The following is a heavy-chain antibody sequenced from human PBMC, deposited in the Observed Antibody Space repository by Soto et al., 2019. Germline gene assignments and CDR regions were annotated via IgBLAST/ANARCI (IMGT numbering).Heavy chain of an antibody. D-gene: IGHD6-13*01. J-gene: IGHJ6*02. V-gene: IGHV1-69*13. CDR3: ARPAAGGEYYYYYGMDV. CDR2: IIPIFGTA. Sequence: SVKVSCKASGGTFSSYAISWVRQAPGQGLEWMGGIIPIFGTANYAQKFQVRVTITADESTSTAYMELSSLRSEDTAVYYCARPAAGGEYYYYYGMDVWGQGTTVTVSS. CDR1: GGTFSSYA.